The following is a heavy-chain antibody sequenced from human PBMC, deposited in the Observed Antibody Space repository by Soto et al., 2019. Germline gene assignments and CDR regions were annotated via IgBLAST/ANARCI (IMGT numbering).Heavy chain of an antibody. D-gene: IGHD3-10*01. CDR2: FRTSGDGGTT. Sequence: GGSLRLSCAASGFTFSSYSMSWVRQAPGKGLEWVSGFRTSGDGGTTYYADSVKGRFTISRDNSKNMLFLQMNSLRAEDTAIYYCAKKVNSGPGSQYFDYWGQGTLVTISS. CDR3: AKKVNSGPGSQYFDY. J-gene: IGHJ4*02. CDR1: GFTFSSYS. V-gene: IGHV3-23*01.